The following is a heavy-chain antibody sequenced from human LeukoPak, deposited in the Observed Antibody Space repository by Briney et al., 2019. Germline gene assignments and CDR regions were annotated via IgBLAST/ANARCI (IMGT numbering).Heavy chain of an antibody. CDR3: ARDVAYYGMDV. CDR2: IKQDGSQK. V-gene: IGHV3-7*03. CDR1: GFTFSSYA. J-gene: IGHJ6*02. D-gene: IGHD2-21*01. Sequence: GGSLRLSCAASGFTFSSYAMSWVRQAPGKGLEWVANIKQDGSQKYYVDSVKGRFSISRDNAKNSLYLQMNSLRAEDTAVYYCARDVAYYGMDVWGQGTTVTVSS.